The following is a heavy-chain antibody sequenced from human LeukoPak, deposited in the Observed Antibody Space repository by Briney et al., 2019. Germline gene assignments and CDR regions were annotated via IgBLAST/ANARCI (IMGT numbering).Heavy chain of an antibody. CDR2: IRYDGSNK. V-gene: IGHV3-30*02. CDR1: GFTFSNYG. D-gene: IGHD5-18*01. CDR3: AKDFRVAMAPAYFDY. J-gene: IGHJ4*02. Sequence: RSGGSLRLSCAASGFTFSNYGMHWVRQAPGKGLEWVAFIRYDGSNKYYADSVKGRFTIPRDNSKNTLYLQMNSLRAEDTAVYYCAKDFRVAMAPAYFDYWGQGTLVTVSS.